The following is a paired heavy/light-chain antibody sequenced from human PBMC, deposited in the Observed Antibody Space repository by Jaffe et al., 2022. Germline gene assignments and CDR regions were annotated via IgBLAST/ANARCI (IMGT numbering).Light chain of an antibody. V-gene: IGKV1-33*01. CDR2: DAY. Sequence: DIQMTQSPSSLSASIGDRVSIACQASHDINTFLNWYFHKPGKAPKLLIHDAYNLENGVPPRFSGGGSGTRFTFTINSLQPEDVGTYYCQQSDNLPFTFGQGTKLEI. CDR3: QQSDNLPFT. CDR1: HDINTF. J-gene: IGKJ2*01.
Heavy chain of an antibody. D-gene: IGHD1-26*01. J-gene: IGHJ3*01. CDR1: GFTFRDYA. CDR3: ARGGLFSGSDGGGFDV. V-gene: IGHV3-49*04. Sequence: EVQLVESGGGFVQPGRSLRVSCTASGFTFRDYAMSWVRQAPGKGLEWVGVVRSTLYVGTTEHAASVEGRFTISRDDSKSISYLQMNSLKTEDTAVYYCARGGLFSGSDGGGFDVWGQGTMVTVSS. CDR2: VRSTLYVGTT.